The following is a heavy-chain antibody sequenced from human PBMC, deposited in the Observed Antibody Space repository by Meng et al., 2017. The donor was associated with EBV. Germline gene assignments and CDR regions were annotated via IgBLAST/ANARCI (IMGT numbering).Heavy chain of an antibody. V-gene: IGHV1-8*01. CDR2: MNPNSGNT. CDR3: ARGVGTIFGVVIKNWFDP. J-gene: IGHJ5*02. D-gene: IGHD3-3*01. CDR1: GYTFTSYD. Sequence: QVPIGQSGAGEQKTGGSVKVSCKASGYTFTSYDSNWVRQANGQGLEWMGWMNPNSGNTGYAQKFQGRVTMTRNTSISTAYMELSSLRSEDTAVYYCARGVGTIFGVVIKNWFDPWGQGTLVTVSS.